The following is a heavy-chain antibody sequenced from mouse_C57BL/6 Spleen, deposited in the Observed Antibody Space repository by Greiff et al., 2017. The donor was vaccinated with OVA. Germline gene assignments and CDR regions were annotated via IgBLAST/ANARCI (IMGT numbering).Heavy chain of an antibody. CDR3: AREGLSSYWYFDV. J-gene: IGHJ1*03. Sequence: QVQLQQSGAELVKPGASVKISCKASGYAFSSYWMNWVKQRPGKGLEWIGQIYPGDGDTNYNGKFKGKATLTADKSSSTAYMQLSSLTSEDSAVYFCAREGLSSYWYFDVWGTGTTVTVSS. CDR2: IYPGDGDT. CDR1: GYAFSSYW. D-gene: IGHD1-1*01. V-gene: IGHV1-80*01.